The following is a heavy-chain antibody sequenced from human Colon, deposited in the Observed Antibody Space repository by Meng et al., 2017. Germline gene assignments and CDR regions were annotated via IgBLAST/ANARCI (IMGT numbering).Heavy chain of an antibody. J-gene: IGHJ4*02. CDR2: INPKSGDT. D-gene: IGHD6-13*01. V-gene: IGHV1-2*06. Sequence: ASVKVSCKASGYAFPDYWLHWVRRAPGQGLESMGRINPKSGDTHYAQRFQGRVTMTGDTSISTAYMELSGLRSDDTAMYYCARDEDISAAGKLFGDYWGQGTLVTVSS. CDR1: GYAFPDYW. CDR3: ARDEDISAAGKLFGDY.